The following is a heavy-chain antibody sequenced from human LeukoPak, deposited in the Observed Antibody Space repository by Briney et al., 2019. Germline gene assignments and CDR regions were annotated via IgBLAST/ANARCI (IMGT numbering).Heavy chain of an antibody. D-gene: IGHD3-10*01. CDR1: GGSISSYY. CDR3: ARVTMVRGVINYYYGMDV. J-gene: IGHJ6*02. CDR2: IHYSGST. V-gene: IGHV4-59*01. Sequence: SETLSLTCTVSGGSISSYYWSWIRQPPGKGLEWIGYIHYSGSTNYNPSLKSRLTISVDTSKNQFSLKLSSVTAADTTVYYCARVTMVRGVINYYYGMDVWGQGTTVTVSS.